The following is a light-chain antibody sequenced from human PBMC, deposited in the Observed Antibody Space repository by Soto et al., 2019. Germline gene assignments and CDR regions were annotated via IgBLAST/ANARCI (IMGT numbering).Light chain of an antibody. CDR1: SSDVVNDLL. Sequence: QSALTQPASVSGSPGQSITISCTGTSSDVVNDLLVSWYQQQPGKAPKLMIYEVSNRPSGVSNRFSGSKSGNTASLTISGLQAEDEADYYCSSYTSSSTLVFGGGTKVTVL. J-gene: IGLJ2*01. CDR3: SSYTSSSTLV. V-gene: IGLV2-14*02. CDR2: EVS.